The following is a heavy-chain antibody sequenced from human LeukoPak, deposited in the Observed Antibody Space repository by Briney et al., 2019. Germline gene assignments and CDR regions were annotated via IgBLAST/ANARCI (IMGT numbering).Heavy chain of an antibody. V-gene: IGHV4-39*01. CDR2: IYYSGST. Sequence: SEALSLTCTVSGGSISSSSYYWGWIRQPPGKGLEWIGSIYYSGSTYYNPSLKSRVTISVDTSKNQFSLKLSSVTAADTAVYYCARLQAYVSSSESGWFDPWGQGTLVTVSS. D-gene: IGHD6-6*01. J-gene: IGHJ5*02. CDR3: ARLQAYVSSSESGWFDP. CDR1: GGSISSSSYY.